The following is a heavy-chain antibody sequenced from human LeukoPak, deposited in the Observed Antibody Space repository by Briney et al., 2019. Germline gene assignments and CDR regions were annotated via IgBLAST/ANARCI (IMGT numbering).Heavy chain of an antibody. CDR3: ARESGGSGSYRNYYYYGMDV. Sequence: AASVKVSCKASGYTFTSYGISWVRQAPGQGLEWMGWISAYNGNTNYAQKLQGRVTITTDTSASTAYMELRSLRSDDTAVYYCARESGGSGSYRNYYYYGMDVWGQGTTVTVSS. J-gene: IGHJ6*02. V-gene: IGHV1-18*01. CDR2: ISAYNGNT. CDR1: GYTFTSYG. D-gene: IGHD3-10*01.